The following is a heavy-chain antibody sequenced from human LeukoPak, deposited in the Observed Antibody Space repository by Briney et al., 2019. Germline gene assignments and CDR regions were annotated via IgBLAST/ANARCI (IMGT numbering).Heavy chain of an antibody. D-gene: IGHD2-15*01. V-gene: IGHV3-23*01. CDR3: ANQYCSGGSCYPGGAFDI. CDR2: ISGSGGST. J-gene: IGHJ3*02. CDR1: GFTFSSYA. Sequence: GSLRLSCAASGFTFSSYAMSWVRQAPGKGLEWVSAISGSGGSTYYADSVKGRFTISRDNSKNTLYLQMNSRRAEDTAVYYCANQYCSGGSCYPGGAFDIWGQGTMVTVSS.